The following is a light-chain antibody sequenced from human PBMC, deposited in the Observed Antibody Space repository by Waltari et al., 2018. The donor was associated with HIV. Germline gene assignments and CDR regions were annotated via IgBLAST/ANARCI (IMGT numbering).Light chain of an antibody. V-gene: IGLV3-1*01. CDR3: QAWDSSTVL. J-gene: IGLJ2*01. Sequence: SYDLTQPPSVSVSPGQTASITCSGDKLGNKYSCWYQQMPGQSPVLVIYQDTKRPSGIPERFSGSHSGNTATLTVSGTQAMDEADYYCQAWDSSTVLFGGGTTLTVL. CDR2: QDT. CDR1: KLGNKY.